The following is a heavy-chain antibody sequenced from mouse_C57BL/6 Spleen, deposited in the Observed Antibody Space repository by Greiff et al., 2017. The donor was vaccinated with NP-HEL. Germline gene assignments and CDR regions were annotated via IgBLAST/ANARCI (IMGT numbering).Heavy chain of an antibody. CDR3: TRVDDYYAMDY. Sequence: VKLQQSGAELVRPGASVTLSCKASGYTFTDYEMHWVKQTPVHGLEWIGAIDPETGGTAYNPKFKGKAILTADKSSSTAYMELRSLTAEDSAVYYCTRVDDYYAMDYWGQGTSVTVSS. CDR2: IDPETGGT. CDR1: GYTFTDYE. J-gene: IGHJ4*01. V-gene: IGHV1-15*01.